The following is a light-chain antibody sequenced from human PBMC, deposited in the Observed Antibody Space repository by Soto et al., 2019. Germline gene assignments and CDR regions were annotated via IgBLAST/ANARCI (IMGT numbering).Light chain of an antibody. V-gene: IGKV3-20*01. J-gene: IGKJ2*01. CDR3: QQQGT. Sequence: EIVLTQSPGTLSLSPGERATLSCRASQYLSSSYLVWYQQKPGQAPRLLIYAASSRATGIPDRFSGSGSATEYTPTISRLGPEDFAVYYCQQQGTFGQGTKLEIK. CDR2: AAS. CDR1: QYLSSSY.